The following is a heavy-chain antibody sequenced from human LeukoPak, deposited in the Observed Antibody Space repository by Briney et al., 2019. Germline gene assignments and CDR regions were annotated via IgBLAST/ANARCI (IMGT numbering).Heavy chain of an antibody. D-gene: IGHD3-22*01. J-gene: IGHJ4*02. Sequence: KPSETLSLTCTVSGGSISSSSYYWGWIRQPPGKGLGWIGSIYYSGSTYYNPSLKSRVTISVDTSKNQFSLKLSSVTAADTAVYYCARLNYYDSSGYYYNYYFDYWGQGTLVTVSS. CDR1: GGSISSSSYY. CDR3: ARLNYYDSSGYYYNYYFDY. CDR2: IYYSGST. V-gene: IGHV4-39*01.